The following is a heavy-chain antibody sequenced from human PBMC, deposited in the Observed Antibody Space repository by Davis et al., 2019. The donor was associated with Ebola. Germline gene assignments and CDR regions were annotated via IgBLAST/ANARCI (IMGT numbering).Heavy chain of an antibody. Sequence: AASVKVSCKASGYTFTSYGISCVRQAPGQGLEWMGWNSAYNGNTTYAQKLQGRVTMTTDTSTSTAYMELRSLRSDDTAVYYCARIPGLQWLVPGRWFDPWGQGTLVTVSS. CDR3: ARIPGLQWLVPGRWFDP. V-gene: IGHV1-18*01. CDR2: NSAYNGNT. CDR1: GYTFTSYG. D-gene: IGHD6-19*01. J-gene: IGHJ5*02.